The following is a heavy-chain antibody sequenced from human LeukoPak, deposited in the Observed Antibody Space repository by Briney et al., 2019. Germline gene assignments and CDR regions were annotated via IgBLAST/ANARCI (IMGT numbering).Heavy chain of an antibody. CDR2: IRGDGTVT. D-gene: IGHD5-24*01. V-gene: IGHV3-7*01. J-gene: IGHJ4*02. CDR1: GFTFSYNW. CDR3: ATLRGDATIFEY. Sequence: GGSLRLSCAASGFTFSYNWMSWVRQAPGKGLEWVATIRGDGTVTHYVDSAKGRFTISRDNAKNSMYLQMEYLGVEDTAVYCCATLRGDATIFEYWGQGTLVTVSS.